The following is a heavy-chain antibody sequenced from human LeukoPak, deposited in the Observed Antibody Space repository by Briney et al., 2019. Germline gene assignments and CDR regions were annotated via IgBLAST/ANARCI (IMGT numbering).Heavy chain of an antibody. Sequence: SETLSLTCAVYGGSFSNYYWNWIRQPPGKGMEWLGEINDNGRANYNPSLMSRVTVSVDTSKNQFSLRLTSVTATDTAVYYCARRWNYGRNYYIDVWGKGATVSVSS. CDR1: GGSFSNYY. V-gene: IGHV4-34*01. CDR2: INDNGRA. CDR3: ARRWNYGRNYYIDV. J-gene: IGHJ6*03. D-gene: IGHD1-7*01.